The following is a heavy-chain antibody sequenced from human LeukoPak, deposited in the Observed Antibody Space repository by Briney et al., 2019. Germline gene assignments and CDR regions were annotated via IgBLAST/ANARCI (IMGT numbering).Heavy chain of an antibody. CDR1: VYTLTELS. D-gene: IGHD1-14*01. V-gene: IGHV1-24*01. CDR3: ATVRQEPDAFDI. Sequence: ASVKVSCKVSVYTLTELSMHWVRQAPGKGLEWMGGFDPEDGETIYAQKFQGRVTMTEDTSTDTAYMELSSLRSEDTAVYYCATVRQEPDAFDIWGQGTMVTVSS. J-gene: IGHJ3*02. CDR2: FDPEDGET.